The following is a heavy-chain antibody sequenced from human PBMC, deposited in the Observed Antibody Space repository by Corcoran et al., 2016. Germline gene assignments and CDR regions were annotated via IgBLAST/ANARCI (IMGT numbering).Heavy chain of an antibody. J-gene: IGHJ6*02. CDR2: IIPIFGTA. V-gene: IGHV1-69*06. CDR1: GGTFSSYA. D-gene: IGHD3-3*01. Sequence: QVQLVQSGAEVKKPGSSVKVSCKAAGGTFSSYAISWVRQAPGQGLEWMGGIIPIFGTANYAQKFQGRVTITADKSTSTADMERSSLRSEDTAVYYWARDEGLRFLEPAHYYYGMDVWGQGTTVTVSS. CDR3: ARDEGLRFLEPAHYYYGMDV.